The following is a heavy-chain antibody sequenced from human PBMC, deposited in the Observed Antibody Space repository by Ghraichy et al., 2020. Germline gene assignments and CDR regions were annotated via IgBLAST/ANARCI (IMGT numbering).Heavy chain of an antibody. CDR3: ARGLVPPGSRYFDL. Sequence: SETLSLTCAVYGGSFSDYYWSWIRQPPGKGLEWIGEIDHSGSTNYNTSLKSRVTISVDTSKNPFSLNLGSLTAADTAVYYCARGLVPPGSRYFDLWGLGTLVTVSS. V-gene: IGHV4-34*01. CDR1: GGSFSDYY. CDR2: IDHSGST. J-gene: IGHJ2*01. D-gene: IGHD2-2*01.